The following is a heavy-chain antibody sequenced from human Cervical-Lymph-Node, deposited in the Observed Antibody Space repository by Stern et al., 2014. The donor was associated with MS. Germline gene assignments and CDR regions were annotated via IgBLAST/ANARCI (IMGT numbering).Heavy chain of an antibody. J-gene: IGHJ5*02. CDR1: GYTFTSYG. CDR2: TRAYNGNT. V-gene: IGHV1-18*04. D-gene: IGHD2-2*01. Sequence: QMQLVQSGAEVKKPGASVKVSCKASGYTFTSYGISWVRQAPGQGLAWMGRTRAYNGNTNDAQKLQGRVTMTTDTSTSTAYMELRSLRSDDTAVYYCARSSYCSSTSCFNWFDPWGQGTLVTVSS. CDR3: ARSSYCSSTSCFNWFDP.